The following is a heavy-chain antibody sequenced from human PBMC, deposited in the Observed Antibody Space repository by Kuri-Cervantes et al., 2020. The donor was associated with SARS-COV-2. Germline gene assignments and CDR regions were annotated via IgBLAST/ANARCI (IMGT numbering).Heavy chain of an antibody. CDR3: AKDRLWFGELLGAFDI. Sequence: GGSLRLSCAVSGFTFTSYAMHWVRQAPGKGLEWVAFIRYDGSNKYYADSVKGRFTISRDNSKNTLYLQMNSLRAEDTAVYYCAKDRLWFGELLGAFDIWGQGTMVTVSS. J-gene: IGHJ3*02. V-gene: IGHV3-30*02. CDR2: IRYDGSNK. D-gene: IGHD3-10*01. CDR1: GFTFTSYA.